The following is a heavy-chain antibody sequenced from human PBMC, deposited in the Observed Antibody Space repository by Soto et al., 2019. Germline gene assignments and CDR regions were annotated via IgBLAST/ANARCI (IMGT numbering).Heavy chain of an antibody. CDR3: AHSPSLVIRPESFDP. Sequence: QITLKESGPTLVKPTQTLTLTCTFSGFSLSTSGVGVGWIRQPPGKALEWLALIYWDDDKRYSPSLKSRLTITTDTSKNQVVLTMTNMDPVDTATYYCAHSPSLVIRPESFDPWGQGTLVTVSS. D-gene: IGHD2-21*01. J-gene: IGHJ5*02. CDR2: IYWDDDK. V-gene: IGHV2-5*02. CDR1: GFSLSTSGVG.